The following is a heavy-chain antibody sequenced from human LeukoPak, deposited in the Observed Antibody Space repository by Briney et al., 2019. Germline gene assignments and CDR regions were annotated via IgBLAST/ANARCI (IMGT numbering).Heavy chain of an antibody. D-gene: IGHD3-3*01. Sequence: SGTLSLTCTVSGDSINSLDLWSWVRQPPGKGLEWIGEMYLSGTTHSNPSVKSRVTISVDTSKNQFSLKLSSVTAADTAVYYCARRHSDFWSGYYTEYYFDYWGQGTLVTVSS. J-gene: IGHJ4*02. CDR3: ARRHSDFWSGYYTEYYFDY. V-gene: IGHV4-4*02. CDR2: MYLSGTT. CDR1: GDSINSLDL.